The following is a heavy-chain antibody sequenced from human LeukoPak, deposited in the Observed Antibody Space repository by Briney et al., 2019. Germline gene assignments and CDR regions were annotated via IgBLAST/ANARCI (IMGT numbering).Heavy chain of an antibody. CDR2: ISSSSSYI. D-gene: IGHD1-26*01. J-gene: IGHJ4*02. V-gene: IGHV3-21*01. CDR3: ARVKGGSYYPFDY. CDR1: GFTLSTYA. Sequence: GGSLRLSCAASGFTLSTYAMSWVRQAPGKGLEWVSSISSSSSYIYYADSVKGRFTISRDNAKNSLYLQMNSLRAEDTAVYYCARVKGGSYYPFDYWGQGTLVTVSS.